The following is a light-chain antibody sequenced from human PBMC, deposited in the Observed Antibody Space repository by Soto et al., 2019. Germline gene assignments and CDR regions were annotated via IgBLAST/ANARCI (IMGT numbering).Light chain of an antibody. V-gene: IGLV3-21*02. J-gene: IGLJ1*01. CDR1: NIGSKS. CDR3: QAWDSSSDHYV. CDR2: DDS. Sequence: SYELTQPPSVSVAPGQTARITCGGNNIGSKSVHWYQQKPGQAPVLVVYDDSDRPSGIPERFSGYNSGNTATLTISRVEAGHEADYYCQAWDSSSDHYVFGTGTKVTVL.